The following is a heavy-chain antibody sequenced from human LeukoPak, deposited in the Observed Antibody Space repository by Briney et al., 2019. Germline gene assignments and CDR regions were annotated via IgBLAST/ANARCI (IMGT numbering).Heavy chain of an antibody. CDR1: GFTFSSYG. CDR2: ISNGGSKK. D-gene: IGHD5-18*01. Sequence: GGSLRLSCAASGFTFSSYGMHWVRQAPGKGLDWVAVISNGGSKKYYADSVKGRFTISRDNSKNTLSLQVSSQRTEDTAVYYCAKDRYSYAFEYSDSWGQGTLVTVSS. CDR3: AKDRYSYAFEYSDS. J-gene: IGHJ4*02. V-gene: IGHV3-30*18.